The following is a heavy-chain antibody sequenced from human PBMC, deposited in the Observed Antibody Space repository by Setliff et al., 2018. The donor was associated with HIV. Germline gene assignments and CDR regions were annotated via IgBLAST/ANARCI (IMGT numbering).Heavy chain of an antibody. V-gene: IGHV5-51*01. CDR1: GYSFSSYW. D-gene: IGHD2-21*02. J-gene: IGHJ4*02. CDR2: LYPAGSNI. Sequence: GESLKISCKGSGYSFSSYWIGWVRQMPGKGLEFMGLLYPAGSNIRYSPSFQGQVTISADKSISTAHLQWSSLKASDTAMYYCASPGTYCGGDCYLKYWGQGARVTVSS. CDR3: ASPGTYCGGDCYLKY.